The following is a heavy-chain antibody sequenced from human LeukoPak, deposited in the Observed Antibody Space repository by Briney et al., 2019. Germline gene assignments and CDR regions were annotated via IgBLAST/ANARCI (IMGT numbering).Heavy chain of an antibody. CDR2: IYYSGST. Sequence: PSQTLSLTCTVSGGSISSGDYNWSWIRQPPGKGLEWIGYIYYSGSTYYNPSLKSRVTVSVDTSKNQFSLKLSSVTAADTAVYYCARGEYGVADLVPAAIGHYYYYMDVWGKGTTVTVSS. CDR1: GGSISSGDYN. CDR3: ARGEYGVADLVPAAIGHYYYYMDV. D-gene: IGHD2-2*01. V-gene: IGHV4-30-4*08. J-gene: IGHJ6*03.